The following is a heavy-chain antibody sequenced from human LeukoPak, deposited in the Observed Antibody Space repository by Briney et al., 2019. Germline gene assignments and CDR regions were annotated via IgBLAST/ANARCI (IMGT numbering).Heavy chain of an antibody. Sequence: SDTLSLTCAVYGGSFSGYYWSWIRQPPGKGLERIGEINHSGSTNYNPSLKSRVTISVDTSKNQFSLKLSSVTAADTAVYYCAREGSSWLNYYYYYYMDVWGKGTTVTVSS. J-gene: IGHJ6*03. CDR2: INHSGST. CDR3: AREGSSWLNYYYYYYMDV. CDR1: GGSFSGYY. V-gene: IGHV4-34*01. D-gene: IGHD6-13*01.